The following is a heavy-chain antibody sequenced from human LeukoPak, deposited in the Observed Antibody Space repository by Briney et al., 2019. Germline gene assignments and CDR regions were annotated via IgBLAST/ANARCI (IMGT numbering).Heavy chain of an antibody. CDR2: IIPIFGTA. D-gene: IGHD2/OR15-2a*01. V-gene: IGHV1-69*13. CDR3: ARGGLTHSFQFDY. Sequence: SVKVSCKASGGTFGSYAISWVRQAPGQGLEWMGGIIPIFGTANYAQKFQGRVTITADESTSTAYMELSSLRSEDTAVYYCARGGLTHSFQFDYWGQGTLVTVSS. CDR1: GGTFGSYA. J-gene: IGHJ4*02.